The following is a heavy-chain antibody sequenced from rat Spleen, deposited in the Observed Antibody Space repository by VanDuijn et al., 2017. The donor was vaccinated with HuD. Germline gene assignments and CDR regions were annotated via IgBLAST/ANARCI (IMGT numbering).Heavy chain of an antibody. Sequence: EVQLVESGGGLVQPGRSLKLSCVASGFTFSSYWMYWVRLAPGQGLEWVSSINPNGDKTFYPDSVKGRFTISRDNAENTVYLQMNSLQPEDTGTYYCARLFGGDSPYYFDYWGQGVMVTVSS. CDR2: INPNGDKT. D-gene: IGHD4-3*01. J-gene: IGHJ2*01. CDR3: ARLFGGDSPYYFDY. CDR1: GFTFSSYW. V-gene: IGHV5-58*01.